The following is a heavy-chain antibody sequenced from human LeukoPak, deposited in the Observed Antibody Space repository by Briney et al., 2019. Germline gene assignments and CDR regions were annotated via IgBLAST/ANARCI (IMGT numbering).Heavy chain of an antibody. CDR3: ARDEIVVVVAATHFDY. V-gene: IGHV3-7*01. CDR1: GFTFSSYG. Sequence: GGSLRLSCAASGFTFSSYGMHWVRQAPGKGLEWVANIKQDGSEKYYVDSVKGRFTISRDNAKNSLYLQMNSLRAEDTAVYYCARDEIVVVVAATHFDYWGQGTLVTVSS. CDR2: IKQDGSEK. J-gene: IGHJ4*02. D-gene: IGHD2-15*01.